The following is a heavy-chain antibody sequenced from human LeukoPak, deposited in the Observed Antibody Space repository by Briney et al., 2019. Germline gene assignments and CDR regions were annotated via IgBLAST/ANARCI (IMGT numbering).Heavy chain of an antibody. CDR1: GYTFTSYA. V-gene: IGHV1-3*01. D-gene: IGHD5-12*01. CDR3: ARARGYSGYDDVYYFDY. CDR2: INAGNGNT. J-gene: IGHJ4*02. Sequence: EASVKVSCKASGYTFTSYAMHWVRQAPGQRLEWMGWINAGNGNTKYSQKFQGRVTITRDTSASTAYMELSSLRSEDTAVYYCARARGYSGYDDVYYFDYWGQGTLVTVSS.